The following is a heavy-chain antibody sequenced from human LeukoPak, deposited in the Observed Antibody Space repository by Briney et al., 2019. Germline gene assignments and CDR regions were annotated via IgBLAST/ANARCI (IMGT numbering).Heavy chain of an antibody. Sequence: PSQTLSLTCTVSGGSISSGGYYWSWLRQPPGKGLEWIGYIYHSGSTYYNPSLKSRVTISVDRSKNQFSLKLSSVTAADTAVYYCARAPIYRYGGPHFDLWGRGTLVTVSS. CDR3: ARAPIYRYGGPHFDL. D-gene: IGHD4-23*01. CDR1: GGSISSGGYY. CDR2: IYHSGST. V-gene: IGHV4-30-2*01. J-gene: IGHJ2*01.